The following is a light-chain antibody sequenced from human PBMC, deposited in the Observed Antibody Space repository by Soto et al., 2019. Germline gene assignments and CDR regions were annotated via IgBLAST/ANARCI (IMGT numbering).Light chain of an antibody. CDR3: SSYAGSNNLGV. V-gene: IGLV2-8*01. CDR2: EVS. J-gene: IGLJ2*01. Sequence: SALTQPPSASGSPGQSVTISCTGTSSDVGGYNYVSWYQQHPGKAPKVMIYEVSNRPSGVPDRFSGSKSGNTASLTVSGLQAEDEADYYCSSYAGSNNLGVFGGGTKLTVL. CDR1: SSDVGGYNY.